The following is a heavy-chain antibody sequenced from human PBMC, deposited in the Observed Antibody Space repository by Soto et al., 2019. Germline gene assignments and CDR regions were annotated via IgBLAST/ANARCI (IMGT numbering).Heavy chain of an antibody. V-gene: IGHV3-33*03. J-gene: IGHJ6*02. CDR3: AKDRIAAAGYYYYYGMDV. CDR2: IWYDGS. D-gene: IGHD6-13*01. Sequence: GGSLRLSCAASGFTFSTYGVHWVRQAPGKGLEWVAVIWYDGSKGRFTISRDNSKNTLYLQMNSLRAEDTAVYYCAKDRIAAAGYYYYYGMDVWGQGTTVTVSS. CDR1: GFTFSTYG.